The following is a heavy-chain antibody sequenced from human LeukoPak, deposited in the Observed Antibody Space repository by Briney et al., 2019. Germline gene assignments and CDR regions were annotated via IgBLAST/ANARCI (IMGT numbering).Heavy chain of an antibody. V-gene: IGHV4-30-2*01. CDR2: IHHGGST. J-gene: IGHJ4*02. CDR3: ARARLERTGYYFDS. CDR1: GGSISSGVYY. D-gene: IGHD2-8*02. Sequence: PSQTLPLTCTVSGGSISSGVYYWSWIRQPPGEGLEWIGYIHHGGSTYYNPSLKSRVTLSVDRSKNQFSLQLTSVTAADTAVYYCARARLERTGYYFDSWGQGALVTVSS.